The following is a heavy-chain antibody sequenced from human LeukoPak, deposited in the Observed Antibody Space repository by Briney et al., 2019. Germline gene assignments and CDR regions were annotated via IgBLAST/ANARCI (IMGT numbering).Heavy chain of an antibody. CDR2: ISYDGSNK. V-gene: IGHV3-30*18. Sequence: GGSLRLSCAASGFTFSSYGMHWVRQAPGKGLEWVAGISYDGSNKYYADSVKGRFTISRDNSKVTLYLQMNSLRAEDTAVYYCAKDGLRGSYSRPDYWGQGTLVTVSS. D-gene: IGHD1-26*01. CDR1: GFTFSSYG. CDR3: AKDGLRGSYSRPDY. J-gene: IGHJ4*02.